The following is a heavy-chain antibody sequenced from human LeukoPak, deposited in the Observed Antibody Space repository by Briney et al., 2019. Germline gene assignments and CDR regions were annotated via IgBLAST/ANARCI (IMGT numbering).Heavy chain of an antibody. CDR3: ARGMDTVMGGYYYGMDV. CDR1: GFTVSSNY. CDR2: IYRGGST. D-gene: IGHD5-18*01. J-gene: IGHJ6*02. Sequence: GGSLRLSCAASGFTVSSNYMSWVRQAPGKGLEWVSVIYRGGSTYYADSVKGRFTISRDNSKNTLYLQMNSLRAEDTAAYYCARGMDTVMGGYYYGMDVWGQGTTVTVSS. V-gene: IGHV3-53*01.